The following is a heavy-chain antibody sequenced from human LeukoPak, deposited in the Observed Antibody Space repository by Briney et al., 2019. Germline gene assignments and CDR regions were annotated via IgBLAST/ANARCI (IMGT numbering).Heavy chain of an antibody. CDR2: IYYSGST. J-gene: IGHJ6*03. CDR1: GGSISTYY. V-gene: IGHV4-59*01. CDR3: ASLLSIFGANYYMDV. Sequence: SETLSLTCTVSGGSISTYYWSWIRQPPGKGLEWIGYIYYSGSTNYNPSLKSRVTISVDTSKNQFSLKLSSVTAADTAVYYCASLLSIFGANYYMDVWGKGTTVTVSS. D-gene: IGHD3-3*01.